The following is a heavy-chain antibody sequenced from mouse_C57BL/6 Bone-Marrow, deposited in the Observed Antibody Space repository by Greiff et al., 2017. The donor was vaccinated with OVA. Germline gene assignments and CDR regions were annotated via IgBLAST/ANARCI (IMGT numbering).Heavy chain of an antibody. CDR3: ACVTAGGAY. D-gene: IGHD1-1*01. J-gene: IGHJ3*01. CDR2: IDPSDSET. CDR1: GYTFTSYW. V-gene: IGHV1-52*01. Sequence: VKLQQPGAELVRPGSSVKLSCKASGYTFTSYWMHWVKQRPIQGLEWIGNIDPSDSETHYNQKFKDKATLTVDKSSSTAYMQLSSLTSEDSAVYYCACVTAGGAYWGEGTLVTVSA.